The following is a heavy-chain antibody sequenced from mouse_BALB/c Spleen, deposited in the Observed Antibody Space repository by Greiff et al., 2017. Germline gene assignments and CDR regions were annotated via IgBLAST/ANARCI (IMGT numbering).Heavy chain of an antibody. CDR2: IDPSDSYT. Sequence: VQLQQPGAELVKPGASVKLSCKASGYTFTSYWMHWVKQRPGQGLEWIGEIDPSDSYTNYNQKFKGKATLTVDKSSSTAYMQLSSLTSEDSAVYYCAREGSYGNRSWFAYWGQGTLVTVSA. D-gene: IGHD2-1*01. CDR1: GYTFTSYW. V-gene: IGHV1-69*02. CDR3: AREGSYGNRSWFAY. J-gene: IGHJ3*01.